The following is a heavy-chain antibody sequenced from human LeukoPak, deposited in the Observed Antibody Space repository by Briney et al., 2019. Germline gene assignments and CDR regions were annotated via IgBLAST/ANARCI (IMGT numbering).Heavy chain of an antibody. CDR2: IIPILGIA. V-gene: IGHV1-69*04. CDR1: GGTFSSYT. Sequence: GASVKVSCKVSGGTFSSYTISWVRQAPGQGLEWMGRIIPILGIANYAQKFQGRVTITADKSTSTAYMELSSLRSEDTAVYYCARDLRGYSGLRFDYWGQGTLVTVSS. J-gene: IGHJ4*02. CDR3: ARDLRGYSGLRFDY. D-gene: IGHD5-12*01.